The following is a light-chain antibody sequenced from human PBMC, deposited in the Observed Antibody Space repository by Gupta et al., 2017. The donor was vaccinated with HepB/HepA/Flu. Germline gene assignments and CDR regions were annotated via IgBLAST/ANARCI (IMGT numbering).Light chain of an antibody. Sequence: QSVLTQPPSASGTPGQRVTISCSGSSSNIGSNYVYWYQQFPGTAPKLLMYRNNQRPSGVPDRISGSKSGTSASLAISGLRSEDEADYYCAVWDDSLSGVIFGGGTKLTVL. CDR2: RNN. J-gene: IGLJ2*01. V-gene: IGLV1-47*01. CDR1: SSNIGSNY. CDR3: AVWDDSLSGVI.